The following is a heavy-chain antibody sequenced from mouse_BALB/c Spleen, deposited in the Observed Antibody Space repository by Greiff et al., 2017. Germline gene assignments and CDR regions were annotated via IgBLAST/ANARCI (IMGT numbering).Heavy chain of an antibody. CDR3: TKGRYDEGFAY. Sequence: QVQLQQPGAELVRPGASVKLSCKASGYTFTSYWINWVKQRPGQGLEWIGNIYPSDSYTNYNQKFKDKATLTVDKSSSTAYMQLSSPTSEDSAVYYCTKGRYDEGFAYWGQGTLVTVSA. CDR1: GYTFTSYW. D-gene: IGHD2-14*01. J-gene: IGHJ3*01. CDR2: IYPSDSYT. V-gene: IGHV1-69*02.